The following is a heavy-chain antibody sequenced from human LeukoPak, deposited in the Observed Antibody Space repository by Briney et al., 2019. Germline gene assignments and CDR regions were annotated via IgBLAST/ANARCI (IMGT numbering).Heavy chain of an antibody. J-gene: IGHJ6*02. CDR2: ISAYNGNT. D-gene: IGHD1-14*01. CDR1: GYTFTSYG. V-gene: IGHV1-18*01. Sequence: ASVKVSCKASGYTFTSYGISWVRQAPGQGLEWMGWISAYNGNTNYAQKLQGRVTMTTDTSTSTAYMELRSLRSDDTAVYYCATDGYKSYLRSGYGMDVWGQGTTVTVSS. CDR3: ATDGYKSYLRSGYGMDV.